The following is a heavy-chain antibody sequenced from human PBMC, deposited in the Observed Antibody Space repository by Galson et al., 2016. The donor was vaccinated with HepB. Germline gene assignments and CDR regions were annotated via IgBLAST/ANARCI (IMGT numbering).Heavy chain of an antibody. CDR2: LNAYNGNT. Sequence: SVKVSCKASGHTFISNSVTWVRQAPGQGLEWMGWLNAYNGNTHYAQNLQGRVTMTTETSTNTAYMELRSLRPDDTAVCYCATYQEGSGRVWFDPWGQGTLVTVSS. V-gene: IGHV1-18*04. CDR3: ATYQEGSGRVWFDP. J-gene: IGHJ5*02. D-gene: IGHD3-10*01. CDR1: GHTFISNS.